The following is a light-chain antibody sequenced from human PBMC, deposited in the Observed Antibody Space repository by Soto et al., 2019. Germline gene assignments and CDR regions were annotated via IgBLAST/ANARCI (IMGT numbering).Light chain of an antibody. J-gene: IGLJ1*01. V-gene: IGLV2-14*01. CDR2: DVT. CDR1: SSDVGGYNY. Sequence: QSALTQPASVSGSPGQSITISCTGTSSDVGGYNYVSWYQQHPGKAPKLMIYDVTNRPSGVSSRFSGSKSGNTASLTISVLQAEDEADYYCASYTSSATYVIGTGTKLTVL. CDR3: ASYTSSATYV.